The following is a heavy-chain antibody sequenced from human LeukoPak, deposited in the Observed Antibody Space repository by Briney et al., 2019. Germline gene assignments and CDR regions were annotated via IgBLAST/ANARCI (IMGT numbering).Heavy chain of an antibody. CDR1: GGSVSSGSYY. CDR3: ARDGDYGGPYYFDY. Sequence: SETLSLTCTASGGSVSSGSYYWSWIRQPPGKGLEWIGYIYYSGSTNYNPSLKSRVTISVDTSKNQFSLKLSSVTAADTAVYYCARDGDYGGPYYFDYWGQGTLVTVSS. V-gene: IGHV4-61*01. J-gene: IGHJ4*02. CDR2: IYYSGST. D-gene: IGHD4-17*01.